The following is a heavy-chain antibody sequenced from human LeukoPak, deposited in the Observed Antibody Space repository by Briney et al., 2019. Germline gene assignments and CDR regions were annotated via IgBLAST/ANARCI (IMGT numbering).Heavy chain of an antibody. CDR1: GASVSGSAYY. Sequence: SETLSLTCTVSGASVSGSAYYWGWIRQPPGKGLEWIGNIYHSGSTNYNPSLKSRVTISVDKSKNQFSLKLSSVTAADTAVYYCARDGYMDVWGKGTTVTISS. CDR2: IYHSGST. V-gene: IGHV4-39*07. J-gene: IGHJ6*03. CDR3: ARDGYMDV.